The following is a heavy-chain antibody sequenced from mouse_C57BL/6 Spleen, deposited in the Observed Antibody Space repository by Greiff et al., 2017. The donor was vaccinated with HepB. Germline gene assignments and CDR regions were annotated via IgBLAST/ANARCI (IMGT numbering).Heavy chain of an antibody. CDR1: GYTFTSYW. V-gene: IGHV1-52*01. CDR3: STDGYYEEGYYFDY. J-gene: IGHJ2*01. D-gene: IGHD2-3*01. Sequence: QVQLQQPGAELVRPGSSVKLSCKASGYTFTSYWMHWVKQRPIQGLEWIGNIDSSDSETHYNQKFKDKATLTVDKDSSTAYMQLRSLTSGDSAVYYCSTDGYYEEGYYFDYWGQGTTLTVSS. CDR2: IDSSDSET.